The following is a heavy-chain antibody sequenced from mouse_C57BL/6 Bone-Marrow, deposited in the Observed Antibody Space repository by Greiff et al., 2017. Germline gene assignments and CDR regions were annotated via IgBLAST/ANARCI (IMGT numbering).Heavy chain of an antibody. D-gene: IGHD4-1*01. J-gene: IGHJ3*01. V-gene: IGHV1-15*01. CDR1: GYTFTDYE. Sequence: QVQLQQSGAELVRPGASVTLSCKASGYTFTDYEMHWVKQTPVHGLEWIGAIDPETGGTASNQKFKGKAILTADKSSSTAYMELRSLTSEDSAVYYCTPGTWSWFAYWGQGTLVTVSA. CDR3: TPGTWSWFAY. CDR2: IDPETGGT.